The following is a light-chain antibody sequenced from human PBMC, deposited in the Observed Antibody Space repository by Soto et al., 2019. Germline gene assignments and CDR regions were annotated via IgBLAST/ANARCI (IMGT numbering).Light chain of an antibody. CDR3: TSWTTSTTMI. CDR1: SSDIGAYNF. Sequence: QSALTQPASVSGSPGHSITIFCTGTSSDIGAYNFVSWYQQHPGKAPKLMLYDVNIRPSGVSNRFSGSKSGNTASLAISGLQAEDEADYYCTSWTTSTTMIFGGGTKVTVL. J-gene: IGLJ2*01. CDR2: DVN. V-gene: IGLV2-14*03.